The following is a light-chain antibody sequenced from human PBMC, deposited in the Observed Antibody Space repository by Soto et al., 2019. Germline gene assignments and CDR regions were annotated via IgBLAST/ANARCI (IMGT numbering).Light chain of an antibody. CDR2: DVS. J-gene: IGKJ4*01. V-gene: IGKV3-11*01. Sequence: EIVLTQSPATLSLSPGERATLSCRASQSVSSNLAWYQQKPGQAPRLLIYDVSNRATGIPARFSGSGSGTDFTLTISSLEPEDFAVYYCQQRSNWRALTFGGGTKVEIK. CDR1: QSVSSN. CDR3: QQRSNWRALT.